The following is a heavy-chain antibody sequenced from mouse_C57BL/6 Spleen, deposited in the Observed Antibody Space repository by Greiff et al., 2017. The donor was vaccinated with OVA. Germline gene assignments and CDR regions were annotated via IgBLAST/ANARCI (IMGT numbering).Heavy chain of an antibody. CDR1: GFTFSDYY. V-gene: IGHV5-16*01. CDR3: ARDQLGRYFDV. CDR2: INYDGSST. Sequence: DVHLVESEGGLVQPGSSMKLSCTASGFTFSDYYMAWVRQVPEKGLEWVANINYDGSSTYYLDSLKSRFIISRDNAKNILYLQMSSLKSEDTATYYCARDQLGRYFDVWGTGTTVTVSS. J-gene: IGHJ1*03. D-gene: IGHD4-1*02.